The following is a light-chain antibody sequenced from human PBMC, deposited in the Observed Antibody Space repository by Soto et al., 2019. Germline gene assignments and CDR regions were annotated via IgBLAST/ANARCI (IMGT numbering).Light chain of an antibody. CDR3: HQSYNIPLT. J-gene: IGKJ3*01. CDR2: AAS. Sequence: DIQMTQSPSSLSASVGDRVTITCRASQSITTYLNWYQKKPGKAPALLIYAASVLQSGVPIRLSGTGSGTDFTLTISSLHPEDFASYYCHQSYNIPLTFGPGTKVDI. CDR1: QSITTY. V-gene: IGKV1-39*01.